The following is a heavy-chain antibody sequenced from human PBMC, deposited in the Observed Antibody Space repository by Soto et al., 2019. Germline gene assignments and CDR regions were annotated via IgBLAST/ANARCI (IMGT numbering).Heavy chain of an antibody. V-gene: IGHV3-43*02. J-gene: IGHJ6*02. D-gene: IGHD2-15*01. CDR1: GFTFDDHA. CDR3: AGGGYCSGGSCYYYYYGMDV. CDR2: ISGDGGST. Sequence: GGSLRLSCAASGFTFDDHAMHWVRQAPGKGLEWVSLISGDGGSTYYADSVKGRFTISRDNSKNSLYLQMNSLRTEDTAVYYCAGGGYCSGGSCYYYYYGMDVWGQGTTVTVSS.